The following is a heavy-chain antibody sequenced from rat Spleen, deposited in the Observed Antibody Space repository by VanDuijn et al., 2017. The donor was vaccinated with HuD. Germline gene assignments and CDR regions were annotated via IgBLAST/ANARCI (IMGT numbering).Heavy chain of an antibody. Sequence: EVQLVESGGGLVQPGRSLKVSCEVSGFTFSDYNMAWVRQAPKKGLEWVASILYDGSRTYYRDSVKGRFTFSRENAKNTLYLQMNSLRSEDTATYYCARREPFDYWGQGVMVTVSS. CDR2: ILYDGSRT. CDR1: GFTFSDYN. V-gene: IGHV5-7*01. CDR3: ARREPFDY. J-gene: IGHJ2*01.